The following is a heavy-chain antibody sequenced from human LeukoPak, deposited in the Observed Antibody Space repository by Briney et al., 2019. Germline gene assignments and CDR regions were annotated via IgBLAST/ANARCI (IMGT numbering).Heavy chain of an antibody. CDR2: IYHSGST. J-gene: IGHJ4*02. Sequence: SETLSLTCTVSGYSISSGYYWGWIRQPPGKGLEWIGSIYHSGSTYYNPSLKSRVTISVDTFKNQFSLKLSSVTAADTAVYYCARSRPNYYDSSGYYSNQYYFDYWGQGTLVTVSS. CDR1: GYSISSGYY. D-gene: IGHD3-22*01. V-gene: IGHV4-38-2*02. CDR3: ARSRPNYYDSSGYYSNQYYFDY.